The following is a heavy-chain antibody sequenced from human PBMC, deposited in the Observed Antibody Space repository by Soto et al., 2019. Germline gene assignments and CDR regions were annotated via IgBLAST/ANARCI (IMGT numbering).Heavy chain of an antibody. D-gene: IGHD3-9*01. CDR3: ARDKGRYDSGMDV. CDR1: GGSISSYY. Sequence: PSETLSLTCTVSGGSISSYYWSWIRQPPGKGLEWIGYTFYSGSTKYNPSLKSRATISVDGSKTHFSLNLSSVTAADTAVYYCARDKGRYDSGMDVWGQGTTVTVSS. CDR2: TFYSGST. V-gene: IGHV4-59*01. J-gene: IGHJ6*02.